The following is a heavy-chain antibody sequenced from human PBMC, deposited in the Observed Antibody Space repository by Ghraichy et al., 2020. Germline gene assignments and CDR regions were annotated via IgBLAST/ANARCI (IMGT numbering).Heavy chain of an antibody. D-gene: IGHD3/OR15-3a*01. V-gene: IGHV3-74*01. CDR3: ARGEFGLVD. Sequence: GGSLRLSCAASGLSLTDSWMYWVRQVPGKGLVWVSHMSPAANIINYVESVRGRFTISRDTAKNTLFLQMDSLRVDDTAIYYCARGEFGLVDWGRGTLVTVSA. J-gene: IGHJ4*02. CDR1: GLSLTDSW. CDR2: MSPAANII.